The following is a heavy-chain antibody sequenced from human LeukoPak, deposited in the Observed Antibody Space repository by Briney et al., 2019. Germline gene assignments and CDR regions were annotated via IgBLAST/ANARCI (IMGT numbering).Heavy chain of an antibody. J-gene: IGHJ3*02. CDR1: GGSISSYY. V-gene: IGHV4-59*01. Sequence: PSETLSLTRTVSGGSISSYYWSWIRQPPGKGLEWIGYIYYSGSTSYNPSLKSRVTISLDTSKNQFSLKLSSVTAADTAFYYCARYIVSYPHDAFDIWGQGTMVTVSS. CDR3: ARYIVSYPHDAFDI. CDR2: IYYSGST. D-gene: IGHD2-15*01.